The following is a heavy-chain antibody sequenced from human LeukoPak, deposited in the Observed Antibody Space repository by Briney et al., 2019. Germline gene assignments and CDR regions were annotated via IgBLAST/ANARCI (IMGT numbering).Heavy chain of an antibody. CDR1: GYTFNDHS. V-gene: IGHV1-2*02. Sequence: AASAKVSCKASGYTFNDHSIHWVRQAPGQGLEWMGWISPNSGDTKYAQQFQGRVTMTRDTSIKSAYMELRRLTSADTAIYYCARDPIPLLMSPSCERAYLYYFMDVWGKGTTVIISS. D-gene: IGHD1-1*01. CDR3: ARDPIPLLMSPSCERAYLYYFMDV. J-gene: IGHJ6*03. CDR2: ISPNSGDT.